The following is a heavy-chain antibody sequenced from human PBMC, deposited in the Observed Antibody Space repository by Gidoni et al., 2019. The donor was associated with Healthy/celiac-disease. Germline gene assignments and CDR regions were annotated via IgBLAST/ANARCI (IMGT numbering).Heavy chain of an antibody. V-gene: IGHV3-66*01. Sequence: VRLVESGGGLVQPGGSLRLSCASCGFTVTRHYLGWVLQGPGKGLEWVAGIYSGGSTYYADAVKGRFTIAIDKSKNTLYLQMNSLRAEDTAVYYGARGNYDIVTGPNYYYYGMDVWGQGTTVTVSS. D-gene: IGHD3-9*01. J-gene: IGHJ6*02. CDR2: IYSGGST. CDR3: ARGNYDIVTGPNYYYYGMDV. CDR1: GFTVTRHY.